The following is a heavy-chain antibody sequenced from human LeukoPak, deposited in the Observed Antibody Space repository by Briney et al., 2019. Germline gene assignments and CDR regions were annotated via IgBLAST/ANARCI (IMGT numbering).Heavy chain of an antibody. CDR1: GGSFRGYY. Sequence: SETLSLTCDVYGGSFRGYYWSWIRQPPGKGLEWIGEINRSGSTNYNPSLKSRVTISVDTSKNQFSLKLSSVTAADTAVYYCARRYGSSWYRSGYFDYWGQGTLVTVSS. J-gene: IGHJ4*02. V-gene: IGHV4-34*01. CDR2: INRSGST. D-gene: IGHD6-13*01. CDR3: ARRYGSSWYRSGYFDY.